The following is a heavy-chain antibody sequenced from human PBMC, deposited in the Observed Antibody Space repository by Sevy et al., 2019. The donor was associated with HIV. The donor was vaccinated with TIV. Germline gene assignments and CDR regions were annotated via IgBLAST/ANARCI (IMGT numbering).Heavy chain of an antibody. J-gene: IGHJ6*02. CDR1: GFTFSSYA. CDR2: ISGSGGST. CDR3: ATYSAKTYCGGDCYNFYYYYGMDV. D-gene: IGHD2-21*01. Sequence: GGSLRLSCAASGFTFSSYAMSWVRQAPGKGLEWVSAISGSGGSTYYADSVKGRFTISRDNSKNTLYLQMNGLRAEDTAVYYCATYSAKTYCGGDCYNFYYYYGMDVWGQGTTVTVSS. V-gene: IGHV3-23*01.